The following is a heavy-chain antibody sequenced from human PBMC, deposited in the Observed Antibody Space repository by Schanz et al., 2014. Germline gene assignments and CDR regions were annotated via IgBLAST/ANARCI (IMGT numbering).Heavy chain of an antibody. Sequence: QVQLVQSGAEMKKPGASVKVSCKASGYTFTSYGINWVRQAPGQGLEWMGIINLSGGSTNNAQKCQGRVTMTRNTSISTAYMELSSLRAEDTAVYYCARLGTGMAVAGSVIDSYYYYMDVWGEGTTVTVSS. J-gene: IGHJ6*03. D-gene: IGHD6-19*01. CDR2: INLSGGST. CDR3: ARLGTGMAVAGSVIDSYYYYMDV. V-gene: IGHV1-8*01. CDR1: GYTFTSYG.